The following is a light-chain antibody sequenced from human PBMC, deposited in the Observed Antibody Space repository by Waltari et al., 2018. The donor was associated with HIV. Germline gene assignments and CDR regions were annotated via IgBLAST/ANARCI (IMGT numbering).Light chain of an antibody. CDR2: LNSDGSH. J-gene: IGLJ3*02. CDR3: QTWGTGIGV. Sequence: QLVLTQSPSASASLGASVKLTCTLRSRPSSSAIPWHPQQPEKGPRYLMKLNSDGSHSKGDGIPDRFSGSSSGAERYLTISSLQSEDEADYYCQTWGTGIGVFGGGTKLTVL. CDR1: SRPSSSA. V-gene: IGLV4-69*01.